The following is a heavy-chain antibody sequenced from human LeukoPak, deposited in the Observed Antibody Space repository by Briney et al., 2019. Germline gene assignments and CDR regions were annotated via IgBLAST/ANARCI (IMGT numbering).Heavy chain of an antibody. D-gene: IGHD6-13*01. CDR3: ARGPRAAADDY. CDR2: INAGNGNT. Sequence: VASVKVSCKASGYTFINYAINWGRQAPGQRPEWIGWINAGNGNTKYSQKFQGRVTITRDTSASTAYMELSSLTSEDTGIYYCARGPRAAADDYWGQGTLVTVSS. CDR1: GYTFINYA. J-gene: IGHJ4*02. V-gene: IGHV1-3*01.